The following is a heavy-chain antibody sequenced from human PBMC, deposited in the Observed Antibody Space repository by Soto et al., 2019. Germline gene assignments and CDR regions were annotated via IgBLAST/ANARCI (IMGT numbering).Heavy chain of an antibody. CDR2: MNPKSGNT. CDR1: GYNFYSFD. J-gene: IGHJ4*02. CDR3: VGGNFRY. V-gene: IGHV1-8*02. Sequence: ASVKVSCKASGYNFYSFDIYWVRQATGHGLEWMGWMNPKSGNTGYAQELRGRVTMTRNTSNSTAYMELTSLTSDDTGVYYCVGGNFRYWGQGTLVTSPQ.